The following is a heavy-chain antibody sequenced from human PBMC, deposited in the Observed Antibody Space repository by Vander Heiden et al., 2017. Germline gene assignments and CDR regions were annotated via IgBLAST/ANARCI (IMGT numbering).Heavy chain of an antibody. J-gene: IGHJ6*02. CDR3: ARSAGSSGYEYYYYGMDV. V-gene: IGHV1-69*10. CDR2: IIPIVGVI. Sequence: QVQLVQSGAEVKKPGSSAQVSCKASGGTFSSYPINWVRQAPGQGLEWMGGIIPIVGVINYAQKFQGRVTITADKSTNIAYMELSSLRSEDTAVYYCARSAGSSGYEYYYYGMDVWGQGTTVTVSS. D-gene: IGHD3-22*01. CDR1: GGTFSSYP.